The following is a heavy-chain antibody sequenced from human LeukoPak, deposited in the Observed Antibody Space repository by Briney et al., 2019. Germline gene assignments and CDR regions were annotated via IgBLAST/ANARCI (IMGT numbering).Heavy chain of an antibody. V-gene: IGHV5-51*01. Sequence: GESLKISCKTSGYRFTSYWIGWVRQMPGKGLEWMGMFYSGDSDTRYSPSFQGQVTISADKSISTAYLQWSSLKASDTAMYYCARHPGYSYGYTSSDYWGQGTLVTVSS. CDR1: GYRFTSYW. CDR3: ARHPGYSYGYTSSDY. D-gene: IGHD5-18*01. J-gene: IGHJ4*02. CDR2: FYSGDSDT.